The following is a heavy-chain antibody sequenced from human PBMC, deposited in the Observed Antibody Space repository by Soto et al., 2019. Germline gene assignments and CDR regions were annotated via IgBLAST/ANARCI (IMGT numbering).Heavy chain of an antibody. CDR3: ARPVRASTVVTLWRYYFDY. D-gene: IGHD4-17*01. V-gene: IGHV3-23*01. CDR1: GFTFSSYA. J-gene: IGHJ4*02. CDR2: ISGSGGST. Sequence: PGRSLRLSCAASGFTFSSYAMSWVRQAPGKGLEWVSAISGSGGSTYYADSVKGRFTISRDNSKNTLYLQMNSLRAEDTAVYYCARPVRASTVVTLWRYYFDYWGQGTLVTVSS.